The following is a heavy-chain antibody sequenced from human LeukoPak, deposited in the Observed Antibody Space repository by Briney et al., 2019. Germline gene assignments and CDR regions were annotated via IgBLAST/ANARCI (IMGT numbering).Heavy chain of an antibody. CDR1: GASISSNNYY. V-gene: IGHV4-39*07. Sequence: PSETLSLTCIVSGASISSNNYYWAWIRQPPGKGLEWIGSIYYSGSTYYNPSLRSRVTISVDTSKNQFSLKLSSVTAADTAIYYCATMNKWLHPNWFDPWGQGTLVTVSS. J-gene: IGHJ5*02. D-gene: IGHD6-19*01. CDR3: ATMNKWLHPNWFDP. CDR2: IYYSGST.